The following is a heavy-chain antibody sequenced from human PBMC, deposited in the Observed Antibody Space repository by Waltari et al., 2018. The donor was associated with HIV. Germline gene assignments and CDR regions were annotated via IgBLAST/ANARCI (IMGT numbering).Heavy chain of an antibody. D-gene: IGHD3-10*01. J-gene: IGHJ4*02. CDR1: GGSVSSGSYY. CDR3: ARDNDGSGGSDY. CDR2: IYYSGST. V-gene: IGHV4-61*01. Sequence: QVQLQESGPGLVKPSETLSLTCTVSGGSVSSGSYYWSWLRQPPGQGLEWIGYIYYSGSTNDNPSLKSRVTISVDTSKNQFSLKLSCVTAADTAVYYCARDNDGSGGSDYWGQGTLVTVSS.